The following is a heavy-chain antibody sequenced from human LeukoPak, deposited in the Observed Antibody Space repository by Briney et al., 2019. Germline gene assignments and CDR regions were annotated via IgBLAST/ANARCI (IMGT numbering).Heavy chain of an antibody. Sequence: PSETLSLTCAVYGGSFSGYYWSWIRQPPGKGLEWIGEINHSGSTSYNPSLKSRVTISVDTSKNQFSLKLSSVTAADTAVYYCARVRVVVPATFDYWGQGTLVTVSS. J-gene: IGHJ4*02. CDR2: INHSGST. CDR1: GGSFSGYY. V-gene: IGHV4-34*01. CDR3: ARVRVVVPATFDY. D-gene: IGHD2-2*01.